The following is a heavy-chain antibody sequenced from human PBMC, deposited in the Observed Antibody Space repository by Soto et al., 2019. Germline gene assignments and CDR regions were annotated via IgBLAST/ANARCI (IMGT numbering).Heavy chain of an antibody. V-gene: IGHV4-39*01. CDR3: ARSDQDRGVGAFDI. J-gene: IGHJ3*02. D-gene: IGHD3-10*01. CDR1: CGSSSISSYY. CDR2: IYYSGST. Sequence: LXLTFTVSCGSSSISSYYLSWIRQPPGKGLEWIGSIYYSGSTYYNPSLKSRVTISVDTSKNQFSLKLSSVTAADTAVYYCARSDQDRGVGAFDIWGQGTMVTVSS.